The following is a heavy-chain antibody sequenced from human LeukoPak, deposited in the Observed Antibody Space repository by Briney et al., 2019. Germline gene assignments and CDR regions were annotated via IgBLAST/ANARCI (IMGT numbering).Heavy chain of an antibody. CDR3: AKFGDHMPDAFDI. CDR1: GFTFSNYW. CDR2: VKQDGSVK. D-gene: IGHD4-17*01. J-gene: IGHJ3*02. Sequence: GGSLRLSCAASGFTFSNYWMSWVRQAPEKGLEWVANVKQDGSVKQYMDSMKGRITISRDNAKKSLYLQMNSLRAEDTAVYYCAKFGDHMPDAFDIWGQGTMVTVAA. V-gene: IGHV3-7*01.